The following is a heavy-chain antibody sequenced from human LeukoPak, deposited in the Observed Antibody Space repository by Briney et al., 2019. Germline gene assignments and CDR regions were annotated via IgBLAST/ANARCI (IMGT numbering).Heavy chain of an antibody. J-gene: IGHJ4*02. CDR3: ARGADSSGYYSIFYFDY. V-gene: IGHV4-39*07. CDR2: ISYTGST. D-gene: IGHD3-22*01. Sequence: SETLSLTCTVSGGSISSGSYYWGWIRQPPGKGLEWIGSISYTGSTYYNPSLKSRVTISVDTSKNQFSLKLSSVTAADTAVYYCARGADSSGYYSIFYFDYWGQGTLVTVSS. CDR1: GGSISSGSYY.